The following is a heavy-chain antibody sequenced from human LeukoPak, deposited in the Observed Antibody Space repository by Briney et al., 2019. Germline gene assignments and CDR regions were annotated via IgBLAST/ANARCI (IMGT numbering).Heavy chain of an antibody. V-gene: IGHV3-30-3*01. D-gene: IGHD3-16*01. Sequence: LPGRSLRLSCAASGLTFSSYSMHWVRQAPGKGLEWVAVISFDGSNKYYADSVKGRFTISRDNSKNTLYPQMNSLRAEDTAVYYCARGLGGVTNYMDVWGKGTTVTVSS. CDR2: ISFDGSNK. J-gene: IGHJ6*03. CDR3: ARGLGGVTNYMDV. CDR1: GLTFSSYS.